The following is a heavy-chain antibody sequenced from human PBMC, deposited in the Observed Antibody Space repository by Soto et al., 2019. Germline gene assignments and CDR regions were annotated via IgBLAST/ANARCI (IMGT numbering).Heavy chain of an antibody. CDR3: ARGTYGMDV. Sequence: QMQLVQSGGGLVKPGGSLRLSCAASGFSFSDYYMSWIRRAPGKGLEWVSYIGASGSPIYFGDSVKGRFSISRDNTNNSLYLQMNSRRPDDTAVYYCARGTYGMDVWGQGTTVSVSS. CDR1: GFSFSDYY. D-gene: IGHD3-10*01. J-gene: IGHJ6*02. V-gene: IGHV3-11*01. CDR2: IGASGSPI.